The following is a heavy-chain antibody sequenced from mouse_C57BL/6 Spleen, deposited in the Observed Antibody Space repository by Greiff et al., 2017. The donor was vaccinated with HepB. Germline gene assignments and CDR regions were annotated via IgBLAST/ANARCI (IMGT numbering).Heavy chain of an antibody. J-gene: IGHJ3*01. CDR1: GYSFTGYY. CDR2: INPSTGGT. D-gene: IGHD2-2*01. CDR3: ARAYGYDKFAY. V-gene: IGHV1-42*01. Sequence: EVQLVESGPELVKPGASVKISCKASGYSFTGYYMNWVKQSPEKSLEWIGEINPSTGGTTYNQKFKAKATLTVDKSSSTAYMQLKSLTSEDSAVYYCARAYGYDKFAYWGQGTLVTVSA.